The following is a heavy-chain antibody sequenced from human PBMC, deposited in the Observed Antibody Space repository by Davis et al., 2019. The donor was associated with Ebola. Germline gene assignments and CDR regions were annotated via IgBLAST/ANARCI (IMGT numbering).Heavy chain of an antibody. CDR2: ISSSSSYI. CDR3: ARDGSQDMIVVVPDAFDI. CDR1: GFTFSSYS. D-gene: IGHD3-22*01. J-gene: IGHJ3*02. V-gene: IGHV3-21*01. Sequence: PGGSLRLSCAASGFTFSSYSMNWVRQAPGKGLEWVSSISSSSSYICYADSVKGRFTISRDNAKNSLYLQMNSLRAEDTAVYYCARDGSQDMIVVVPDAFDIWGQGTMVTVSS.